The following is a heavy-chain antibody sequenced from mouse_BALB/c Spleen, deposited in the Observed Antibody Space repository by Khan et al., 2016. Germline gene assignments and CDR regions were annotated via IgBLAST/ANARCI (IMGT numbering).Heavy chain of an antibody. CDR3: AREEVRRGAWFAY. D-gene: IGHD2-14*01. V-gene: IGHV2-2*01. J-gene: IGHJ3*01. CDR2: IWSGGST. CDR1: GFSLTNYG. Sequence: VQLQESGPGLVQPSQSLSITCTVSGFSLTNYGVHWVRQSPGKGLEWLGVIWSGGSTDYNAAFISRLTISKDNSKSQVFFKMNSLQAHDTAIYYCAREEVRRGAWFAYWGQGTLVTVSA.